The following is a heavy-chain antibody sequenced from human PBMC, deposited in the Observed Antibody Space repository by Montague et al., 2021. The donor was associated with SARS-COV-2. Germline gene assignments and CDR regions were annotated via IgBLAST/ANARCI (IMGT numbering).Heavy chain of an antibody. CDR2: SSGSDGGT. CDR1: GFTFSNSA. CDR3: AKDSYYYGLGYGMDV. D-gene: IGHD3-10*01. J-gene: IGHJ6*02. V-gene: IGHV3-23*01. Sequence: LRLSWAASGFTFSNSAMNWVRQAPGKGLEWVSGSSGSDGGTHYADSVKGRFTISRDNSKNVLHLQMNSLRAEDTALYYCAKDSYYYGLGYGMDVWGQGTTVTVSS.